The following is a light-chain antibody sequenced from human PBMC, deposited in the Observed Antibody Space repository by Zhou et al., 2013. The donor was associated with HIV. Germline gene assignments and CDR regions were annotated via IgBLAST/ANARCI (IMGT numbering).Light chain of an antibody. CDR1: QSISSY. CDR2: AAS. J-gene: IGKJ4*01. Sequence: DIQLTQSPPTLSASVGGAVTITCRASQSISSYLNWYQQKPGKAPKLLIYAASSLQSGVPSRFSGSGSGTDFTLTISSLQPEDFATYYCQKYDDAPLSFGGGTKVEIK. V-gene: IGKV1-39*01. CDR3: QKYDDAPLS.